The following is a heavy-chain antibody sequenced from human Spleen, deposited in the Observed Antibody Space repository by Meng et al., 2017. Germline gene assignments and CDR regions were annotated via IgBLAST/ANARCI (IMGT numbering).Heavy chain of an antibody. Sequence: LQLPASGPRLVKPSETLALTCTVSGGSISSSSYYWGWIRQPPGKGLEWIGSIYYSGRTYYNPSLKSRVTISVDTSKNQFSLKLSSVTAADTAVYYCALAGYSSGWYVEYFQHWGQGTLVTVSS. D-gene: IGHD6-19*01. J-gene: IGHJ1*01. CDR1: GGSISSSSYY. CDR2: IYYSGRT. CDR3: ALAGYSSGWYVEYFQH. V-gene: IGHV4-39*07.